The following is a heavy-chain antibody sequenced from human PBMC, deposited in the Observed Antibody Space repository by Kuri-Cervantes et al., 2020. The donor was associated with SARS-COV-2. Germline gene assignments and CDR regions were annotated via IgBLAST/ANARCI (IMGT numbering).Heavy chain of an antibody. CDR2: ISSSGSTI. J-gene: IGHJ3*02. D-gene: IGHD3-10*01. CDR1: GFTFSDYY. CDR3: ARDSITMVQGVTSDAFDI. V-gene: IGHV3-11*01. Sequence: GASLRLSCAASGFTFSDYYMSWIRQAPGKGLEWVSYISSSGSTIYYADSVKGQFTISRDNAKNSLYLQMNSLRAEDTAVYYCARDSITMVQGVTSDAFDIWGQGTMVTVSS.